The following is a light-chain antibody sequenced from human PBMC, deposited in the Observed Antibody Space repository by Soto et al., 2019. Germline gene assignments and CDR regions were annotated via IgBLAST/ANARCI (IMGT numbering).Light chain of an antibody. J-gene: IGLJ1*01. CDR3: SSYAVSSNYV. CDR2: DVS. Sequence: QSALTQPASVSGSPGQSITISCTGTSSDVGGYNYVSWYQQHPGKAPKLMIYDVSKRPSGVPDRFSGSKSANTASLTVSGLQAEDEADYYCSSYAVSSNYVFGTGTKVTVL. V-gene: IGLV2-8*01. CDR1: SSDVGGYNY.